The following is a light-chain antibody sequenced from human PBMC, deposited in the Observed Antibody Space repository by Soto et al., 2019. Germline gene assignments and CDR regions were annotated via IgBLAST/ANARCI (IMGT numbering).Light chain of an antibody. V-gene: IGKV3-20*01. CDR3: QQYGSSLLT. CDR1: QSVSSGY. J-gene: IGKJ3*01. Sequence: EIVLTQSPGTLSLSPGERATLSCRASQSVSSGYLAWYQQKPGQAPRLLIYAASSRATGIPDRFSGSGSGTDFTLTISRLEPEDFAVYYCQQYGSSLLTFGPGTKVDIK. CDR2: AAS.